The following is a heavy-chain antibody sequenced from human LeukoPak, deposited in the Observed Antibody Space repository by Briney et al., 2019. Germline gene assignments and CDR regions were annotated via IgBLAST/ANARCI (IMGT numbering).Heavy chain of an antibody. V-gene: IGHV3-23*01. CDR2: ITGSGDST. CDR3: ARDIEFST. D-gene: IGHD3-3*02. J-gene: IGHJ3*01. CDR1: GFTFSSYA. Sequence: GGSLRLSCAASGFTFSSYAMTWVRQAPGRGLEWVSVITGSGDSTYYADSVKGRFTISRDNSKDTLYLQMNSLRAEDTAIYYCARDIEFSTWGLGTMVTVSS.